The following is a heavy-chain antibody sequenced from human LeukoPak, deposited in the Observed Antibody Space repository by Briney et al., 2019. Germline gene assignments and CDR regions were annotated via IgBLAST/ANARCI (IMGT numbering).Heavy chain of an antibody. D-gene: IGHD3-9*01. J-gene: IGHJ4*02. CDR3: AIPDSSSFYDILTGYQRY. CDR2: IYPGDSDT. V-gene: IGHV5-51*01. CDR1: GYSFTSYW. Sequence: GESLKISCKGSGYSFTSYWIGWVRQMPGKGLAWMGIIYPGDSDTRYSPSFQGQVTISADKSIRTAYLQWSSLKASDTAMYYCAIPDSSSFYDILTGYQRYWGQGTLVTVSS.